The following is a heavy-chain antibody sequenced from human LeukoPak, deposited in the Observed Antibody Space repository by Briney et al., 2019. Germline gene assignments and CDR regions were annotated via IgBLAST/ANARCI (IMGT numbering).Heavy chain of an antibody. V-gene: IGHV4-34*01. D-gene: IGHD3-10*01. CDR2: INHSGST. CDR3: ARGYYNMDS. CDR1: GGSFSGYY. Sequence: SETLSLTCAVYGGSFSGYYWSWIRQPPGKGLEWIGEINHSGSTNYNPSLKSRVSISVDTSKNQFSLKLNSMTAADTAVYYCARGYYNMDSWGRGTLVTVSS. J-gene: IGHJ4*02.